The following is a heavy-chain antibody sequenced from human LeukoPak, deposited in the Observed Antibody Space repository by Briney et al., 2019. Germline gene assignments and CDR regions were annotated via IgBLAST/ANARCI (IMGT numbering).Heavy chain of an antibody. Sequence: SETLSLTCTVSGGSISSSSYYWGWIRQPPGKGLEWIGSLHYSGSTYYNPSLNSRVTISVDTSTNQFSLKLSSVTAADTAVYYCARHIYYDSSIYYGHRYVFDIWGQGTMVTVSS. J-gene: IGHJ3*02. CDR3: ARHIYYDSSIYYGHRYVFDI. CDR2: LHYSGST. V-gene: IGHV4-39*01. CDR1: GGSISSSSYY. D-gene: IGHD3-22*01.